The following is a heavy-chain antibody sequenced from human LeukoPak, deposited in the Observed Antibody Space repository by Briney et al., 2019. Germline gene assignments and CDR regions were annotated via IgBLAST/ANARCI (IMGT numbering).Heavy chain of an antibody. CDR2: VSYSGST. CDR1: GGSISFYY. Sequence: SETLSLTCTVSGGSISFYYWTWIRQTPGKGLEWIGYVSYSGSTSYYPSLKSRVTISVDTSKNQFSLKLSSVTAADSAVYYCARADGDYANIDYWGQGTLVTVSS. J-gene: IGHJ4*02. D-gene: IGHD4-17*01. CDR3: ARADGDYANIDY. V-gene: IGHV4-59*08.